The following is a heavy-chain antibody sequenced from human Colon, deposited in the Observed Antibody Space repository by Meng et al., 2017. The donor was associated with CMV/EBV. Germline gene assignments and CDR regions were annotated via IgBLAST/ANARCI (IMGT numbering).Heavy chain of an antibody. V-gene: IGHV3-7*01. CDR2: IKQDGSEK. J-gene: IGHJ6*02. Sequence: GGSLRLSCAASGFTFSSYWMSWVRQAPGKGLEWVANIKQDGSEKYYVDSVKGRFTISRDNAKNSLYLQMNSLRAEDTAVYYCARGPYYYYCGMDVWGQGTTVTVSS. CDR3: ARGPYYYYCGMDV. CDR1: GFTFSSYW.